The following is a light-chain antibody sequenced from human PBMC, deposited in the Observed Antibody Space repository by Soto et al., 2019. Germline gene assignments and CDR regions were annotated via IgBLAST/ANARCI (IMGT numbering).Light chain of an antibody. Sequence: QSALTQPASVSGSPGQSITISCTGTSSDVGGYNLVSWYQQHPGNAPKLMIYEVSQRPSGVSNRFSGSKSGNTASLTISALQAEDEADYYCCSYAGTRTNVVFGGGTKLTVL. CDR3: CSYAGTRTNVV. J-gene: IGLJ2*01. CDR1: SSDVGGYNL. V-gene: IGLV2-23*02. CDR2: EVS.